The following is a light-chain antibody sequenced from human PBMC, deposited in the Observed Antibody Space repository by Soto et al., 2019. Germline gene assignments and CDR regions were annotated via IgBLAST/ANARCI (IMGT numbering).Light chain of an antibody. CDR2: DAS. J-gene: IGKJ4*01. V-gene: IGKV3-11*01. CDR3: QQRRDWPPLT. CDR1: QNVDIY. Sequence: EVVLTQSPVTLALSPGERATLSCRASQNVDIYVAWYQQRPGQAPRLLIYDASNRATGIPARFSGSGSATDFTLTISSLQPEDFAVYYCQQRRDWPPLTFGGGTKVEIK.